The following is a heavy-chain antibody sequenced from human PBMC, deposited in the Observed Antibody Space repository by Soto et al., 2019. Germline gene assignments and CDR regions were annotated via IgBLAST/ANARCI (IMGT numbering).Heavy chain of an antibody. Sequence: SETLSLTCTVSCGSINYSYWTWIRQPPWKGLEWIGYISYTGSANYNASLKSRLTISVDTSKNQFSLKLSSVTAADTALYYCARVNYVDYYYGMDVWGQGTTVTVSS. CDR3: ARVNYVDYYYGMDV. CDR1: CGSINYSY. D-gene: IGHD1-7*01. CDR2: ISYTGSA. V-gene: IGHV4-59*01. J-gene: IGHJ6*02.